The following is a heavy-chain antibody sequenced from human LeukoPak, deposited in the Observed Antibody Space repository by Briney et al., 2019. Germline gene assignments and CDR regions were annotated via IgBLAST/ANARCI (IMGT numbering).Heavy chain of an antibody. D-gene: IGHD5-18*01. CDR2: IDWDDDK. J-gene: IGHJ2*01. Sequence: SGPTLVNPTQTLTLTCTFSGFSLSTSGMCVSWIRQPPGKALEWLARIDWDDDKYYSTSLKTRLTISKDTSKNQVVLTMTNMDPVDTATYYCAHSLGIQLRKARNWYFDLWGRGTLVTVSS. CDR1: GFSLSTSGMC. CDR3: AHSLGIQLRKARNWYFDL. V-gene: IGHV2-70*12.